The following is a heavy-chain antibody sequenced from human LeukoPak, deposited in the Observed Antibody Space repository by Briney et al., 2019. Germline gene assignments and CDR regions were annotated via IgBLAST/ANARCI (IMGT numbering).Heavy chain of an antibody. Sequence: SETLSLTCAVYGGSFSGYYWSWIRQPPGKGLEWIGEINHSGSTNYNPSLKSRVTISVDTSKNQFSLKLSSVTAADPAVYYCAREKRAITMVRGVAHFDYWGQGTLVTVSS. CDR2: INHSGST. V-gene: IGHV4-34*01. CDR3: AREKRAITMVRGVAHFDY. D-gene: IGHD3-10*01. CDR1: GGSFSGYY. J-gene: IGHJ4*02.